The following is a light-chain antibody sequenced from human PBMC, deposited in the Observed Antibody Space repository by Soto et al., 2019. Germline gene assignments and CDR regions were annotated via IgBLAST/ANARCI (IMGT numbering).Light chain of an antibody. Sequence: QSALTQPRSVSGSPGQSITISCSGTSSDVGGYNYVSWYQQHPGKAPKLIIYDVTKRPSGVPDRFSGSKSGNTASLTISGLHAEDEADYYCCSYAGRYTPYVFATGTKVTVL. CDR1: SSDVGGYNY. J-gene: IGLJ1*01. V-gene: IGLV2-11*01. CDR3: CSYAGRYTPYV. CDR2: DVT.